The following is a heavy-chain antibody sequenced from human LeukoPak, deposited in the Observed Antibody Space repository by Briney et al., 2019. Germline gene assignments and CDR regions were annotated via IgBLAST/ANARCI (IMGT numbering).Heavy chain of an antibody. CDR3: VVEGRRWLQLHHFDY. CDR1: GFTFSSYW. D-gene: IGHD5-24*01. J-gene: IGHJ4*02. V-gene: IGHV3-7*01. Sequence: GGSLRLSCAASGFTFSSYWMSWVRQAPGKGLEWVANIKQDGSEKYYVDSVKGRFTISRDNAKNSLYLQMNSLRAEDTAVYYCVVEGRRWLQLHHFDYWGQGTLVTVSS. CDR2: IKQDGSEK.